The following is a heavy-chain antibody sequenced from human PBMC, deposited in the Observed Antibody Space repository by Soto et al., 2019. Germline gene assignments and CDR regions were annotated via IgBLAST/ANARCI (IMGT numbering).Heavy chain of an antibody. CDR1: GDSVSSKSAT. D-gene: IGHD1-26*01. CDR3: TRALSGSYDS. Sequence: SQTLSLTCATSGDSVSSKSATWNWIRQSPSRGLEWLGRTYYRSKWSTDYAVSVNNRITINPDTSKNQFSLQLNSVTPEDTAMYYCTRALSGSYDSWGQGTLVTVSS. V-gene: IGHV6-1*01. CDR2: TYYRSKWST. J-gene: IGHJ5*01.